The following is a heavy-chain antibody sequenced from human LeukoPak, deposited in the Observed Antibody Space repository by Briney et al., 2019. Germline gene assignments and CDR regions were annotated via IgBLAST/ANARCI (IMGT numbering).Heavy chain of an antibody. V-gene: IGHV1-69*04. J-gene: IGHJ4*02. CDR3: AKITFDGYGHYPVDN. D-gene: IGHD4-17*01. CDR1: GGTFSSYA. CDR2: IIPILGIA. Sequence: SVKVSCKASGGTFSSYAISWVRQAPGQGLEWMGRIIPILGIANYAQKFQGRVTITADKSTSTAYMELSSLRSEDTAVYYCAKITFDGYGHYPVDNWGQGTLVTVSS.